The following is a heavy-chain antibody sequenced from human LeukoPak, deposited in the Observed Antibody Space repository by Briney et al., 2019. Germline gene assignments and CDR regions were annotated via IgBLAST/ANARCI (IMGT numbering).Heavy chain of an antibody. V-gene: IGHV6-1*01. J-gene: IGHJ4*02. CDR3: AREGVRESTGRYAFDY. Sequence: SQTLSLTCAISGDSVSSNNGAWNWIRQSPSRGLEWLGRTYYRSKWYNDYAVSVKSRISIKPDTSKNQFSLQLNSVTPEDTAEYYCAREGVRESTGRYAFDYWGQGTLVTVSS. CDR1: GDSVSSNNGA. CDR2: TYYRSKWYN. D-gene: IGHD6-19*01.